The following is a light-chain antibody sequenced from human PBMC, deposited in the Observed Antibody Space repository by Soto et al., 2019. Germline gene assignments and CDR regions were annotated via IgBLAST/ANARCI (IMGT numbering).Light chain of an antibody. CDR2: GTS. CDR3: EYYGTSIT. Sequence: EIVLTQSPGTLSLSPGERVTLSGRASQSISNNHLAWYQQKPGQAPRLLIHGTSNRATGIPDRFSGSGSGTDFTLTFSRLEPEDFAVYYCEYYGTSITFGGGTKVDNK. CDR1: QSISNNH. J-gene: IGKJ4*01. V-gene: IGKV3-20*01.